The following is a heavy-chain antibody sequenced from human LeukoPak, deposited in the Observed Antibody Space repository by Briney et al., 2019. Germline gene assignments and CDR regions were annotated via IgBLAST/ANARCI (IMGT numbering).Heavy chain of an antibody. J-gene: IGHJ4*02. Sequence: QPGGSLRLSCSASGFTFSSYAMHWVRQAPGKGLEYVSAISSNGGTTYYADSVKGRFTISRDNSKNTLYLQMSSLRAEDTAVYYCARDLGDSSGRTYYFDYWGQGTLVTVSS. CDR1: GFTFSSYA. V-gene: IGHV3-64D*09. CDR3: ARDLGDSSGRTYYFDY. CDR2: ISSNGGTT. D-gene: IGHD6-19*01.